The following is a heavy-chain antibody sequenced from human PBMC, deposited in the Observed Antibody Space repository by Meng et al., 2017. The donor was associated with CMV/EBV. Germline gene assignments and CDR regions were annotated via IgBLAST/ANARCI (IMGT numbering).Heavy chain of an antibody. V-gene: IGHV4-4*07. J-gene: IGHJ4*02. CDR1: GGSISSSY. Sequence: QVRARDQGPRRVKRSVTLSLTCAVSGGSISSSYWSWIRQPAGKGLEWIGRIYTSGSTNYNPSLKSRVTMSVDTSKNQFSLKLSSVTAADTTVYYCAXSFTMIVAGDYYFDYWGQGTLVTVSS. D-gene: IGHD3-22*01. CDR3: AXSFTMIVAGDYYFDY. CDR2: IYTSGST.